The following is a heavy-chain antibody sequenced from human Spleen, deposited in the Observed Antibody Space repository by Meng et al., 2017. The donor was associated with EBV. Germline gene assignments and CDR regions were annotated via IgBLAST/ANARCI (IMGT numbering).Heavy chain of an antibody. Sequence: QLVSSVDGLMKCRTLLRVSCTASGYTYTNQAIHWVRQAPGQGVGWMGWINTNTGNPTYAQGFTGRFVFSLDTSVRTAYLQISSLKAEDTAVYYCAGVVAGGSYLTYWGQGTLVTVSS. V-gene: IGHV7-4-1*02. CDR2: INTNTGNP. J-gene: IGHJ4*02. D-gene: IGHD1-26*01. CDR1: GYTYTNQA. CDR3: AGVVAGGSYLTY.